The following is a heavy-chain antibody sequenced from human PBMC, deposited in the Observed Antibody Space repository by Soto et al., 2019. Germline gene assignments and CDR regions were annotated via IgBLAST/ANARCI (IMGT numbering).Heavy chain of an antibody. CDR2: ISYDGSNK. J-gene: IGHJ4*02. Sequence: GGSLRLSCAASGFTFSSYGMHWVRQAPGKGLEWVAVISYDGSNKYYADSVKGRFTISRDNSKNTLYLQMNGLRAEDTAVYYCAKGATVTTGGLFDYWGQGTLVTVSS. V-gene: IGHV3-30*18. D-gene: IGHD4-17*01. CDR3: AKGATVTTGGLFDY. CDR1: GFTFSSYG.